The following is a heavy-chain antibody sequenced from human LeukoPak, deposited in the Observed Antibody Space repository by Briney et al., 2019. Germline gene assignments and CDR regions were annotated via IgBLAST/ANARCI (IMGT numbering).Heavy chain of an antibody. CDR1: GGSFSGYY. D-gene: IGHD2-2*01. J-gene: IGHJ3*02. CDR3: ARAIRDIVVVPVPRGNAFDI. V-gene: IGHV4-34*01. CDR2: INHSGST. Sequence: SETLSLTCAVYGGSFSGYYWSWIRQSPGKGLEWIGEINHSGSTNYNPSLKSRVTISVDTSKNQFSLKLSSVTAADTAVYYCARAIRDIVVVPVPRGNAFDIWGQGTMVTVSS.